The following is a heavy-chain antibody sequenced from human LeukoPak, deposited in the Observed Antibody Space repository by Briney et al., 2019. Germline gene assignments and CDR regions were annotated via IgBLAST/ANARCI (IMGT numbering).Heavy chain of an antibody. CDR3: ARAEVGWLPHP. V-gene: IGHV4-30-2*01. D-gene: IGHD3-22*01. CDR2: IYHSGST. J-gene: IGHJ5*02. Sequence: SETLSLTCAVSGGSISSGGYSWSWIRQPPGKGLEWIGYIYHSGSTYYNPSLKSRVTISVDRSKNQFSLKLSSVTAADTAVYYCARAEVGWLPHPWGQGTLVTVSS. CDR1: GGSISSGGYS.